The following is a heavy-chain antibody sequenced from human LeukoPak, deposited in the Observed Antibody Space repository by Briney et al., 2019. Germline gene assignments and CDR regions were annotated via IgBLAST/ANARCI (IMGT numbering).Heavy chain of an antibody. CDR1: GFTFSSYS. CDR2: ISSSSSTI. Sequence: GGSLRLSCAASGFTFSSYSMDWVRQAPGKGLEWVSYISSSSSTIYYADSVKGRFTIPRDNAKNSLYLQMNSLRAEDTAVYYCARALRYFDLDYWGQGTLVTVSS. CDR3: ARALRYFDLDY. J-gene: IGHJ4*02. D-gene: IGHD3-9*01. V-gene: IGHV3-48*01.